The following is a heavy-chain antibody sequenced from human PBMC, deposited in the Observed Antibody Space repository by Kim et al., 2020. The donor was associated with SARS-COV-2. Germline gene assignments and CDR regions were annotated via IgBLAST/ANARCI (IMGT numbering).Heavy chain of an antibody. Sequence: SETLSLTCTVSGGSISSYYWSWIRQPPGKGLEWIGYIYYSGSTNYNPSLKSRVTISVDTSKNQFSLKLSSVTAADTAVYYCARDGVRGGSSFDYWGQGTLVTVSS. V-gene: IGHV4-59*01. J-gene: IGHJ4*02. D-gene: IGHD3-10*01. CDR1: GGSISSYY. CDR3: ARDGVRGGSSFDY. CDR2: IYYSGST.